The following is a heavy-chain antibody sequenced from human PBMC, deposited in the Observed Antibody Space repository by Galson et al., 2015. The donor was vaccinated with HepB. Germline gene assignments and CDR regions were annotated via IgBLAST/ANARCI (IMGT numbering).Heavy chain of an antibody. J-gene: IGHJ4*02. V-gene: IGHV3-11*01. CDR3: AKDILAAGLFFDY. Sequence: SRGLSCAASGFSFRYYYMGWGLHAAGKGQEWGSFKSPTGSATFHADSVKGRFIISSDNARNILYLQMNSLRAEETAVYYCAKDILAAGLFFDYWGRGILVTVSS. CDR2: KSPTGSAT. CDR1: GFSFRYYY. D-gene: IGHD3-16*01.